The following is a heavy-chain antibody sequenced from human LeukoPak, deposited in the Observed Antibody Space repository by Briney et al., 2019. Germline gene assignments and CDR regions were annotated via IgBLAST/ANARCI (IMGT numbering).Heavy chain of an antibody. CDR2: ISGSGGST. Sequence: GGSLRLSCAASGFTFSSDAMSWVRQAPGKGLEWVSAISGSGGSTYYADSVKGRFTISRDNSKNTLYLQMNSLRAEDTAVYYCAKTVETYYYGSGSYQFNAFDIWGQGTMVTVSS. CDR3: AKTVETYYYGSGSYQFNAFDI. J-gene: IGHJ3*02. V-gene: IGHV3-23*01. D-gene: IGHD3-10*01. CDR1: GFTFSSDA.